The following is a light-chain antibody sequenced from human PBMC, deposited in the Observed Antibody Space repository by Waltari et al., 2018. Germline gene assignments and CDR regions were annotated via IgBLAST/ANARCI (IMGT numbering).Light chain of an antibody. CDR2: DAS. V-gene: IGKV3-20*01. Sequence: EIVLTQSPGTLALSPGDRATLSCRASQSVGRALAWYQQKPGQAPRPLIYDASSRATGISDKFSGSGSGTDFSLTISRVEPEDFAVYFCQMYVRLPVTFGQGTKVEVK. CDR3: QMYVRLPVT. J-gene: IGKJ1*01. CDR1: QSVGRA.